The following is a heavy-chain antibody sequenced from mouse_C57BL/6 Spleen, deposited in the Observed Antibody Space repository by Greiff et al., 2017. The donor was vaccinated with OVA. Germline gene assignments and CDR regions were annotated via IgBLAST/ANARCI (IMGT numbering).Heavy chain of an antibody. D-gene: IGHD1-1*01. CDR2: INPNNGGT. J-gene: IGHJ2*01. CDR1: GYTFTDYY. Sequence: EVQLQQSGPELVKPGASVKISCKASGYTFTDYYMNWVKQSHGKSLEWIGDINPNNGGTSYNQKFKGKATLTVDKSSSTAYMELRSLTSEDSAVYYCARGGFITTVVATRDYWGQGTTLTVSS. CDR3: ARGGFITTVVATRDY. V-gene: IGHV1-26*01.